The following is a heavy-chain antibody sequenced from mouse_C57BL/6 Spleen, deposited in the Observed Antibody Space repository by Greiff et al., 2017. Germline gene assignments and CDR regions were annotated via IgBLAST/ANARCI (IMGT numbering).Heavy chain of an antibody. CDR1: GYTFTDYY. Sequence: QVQLQQSGAELVRPGASVKLSCKASGYTFTDYYINWVKQRPGQGLEWIARIYPGSGNTYYNEKFKGKATLTAEKSSSTAYMQLSSLTSEDSAVYFCEGYGSSFDYWGQGTTLTVSS. CDR2: IYPGSGNT. J-gene: IGHJ2*01. D-gene: IGHD1-1*01. CDR3: EGYGSSFDY. V-gene: IGHV1-76*01.